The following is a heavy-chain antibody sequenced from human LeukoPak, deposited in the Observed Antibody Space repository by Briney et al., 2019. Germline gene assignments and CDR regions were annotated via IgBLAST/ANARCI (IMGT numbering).Heavy chain of an antibody. V-gene: IGHV4-59*08. Sequence: PSETLSLTCTVSGGSISSYYWSWIRQPPGKGLEKIGYIYYSGSTNYNPSLKSRVTISVDTSKNQFSLKLSSVTAADTAVYYCARLVVAATPFDYWGQGTLVTVSS. J-gene: IGHJ4*02. CDR3: ARLVVAATPFDY. CDR2: IYYSGST. CDR1: GGSISSYY. D-gene: IGHD2-15*01.